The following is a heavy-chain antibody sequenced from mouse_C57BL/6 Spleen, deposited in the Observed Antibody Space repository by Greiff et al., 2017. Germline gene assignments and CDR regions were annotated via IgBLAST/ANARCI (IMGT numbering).Heavy chain of an antibody. D-gene: IGHD2-4*01. CDR2: IDPETGGP. CDR3: TREGIYYDYDGAWFAY. Sequence: VQLQQSGAELVRPGASVTLSCKASGYTFTDYEMPWVKQTPVHGLEWIGAIDPETGGPAYNQKFKGKAILTADKSSSTAYMELRSLTSEDSAVYYCTREGIYYDYDGAWFAYWGQGTLVTVSA. V-gene: IGHV1-15*01. J-gene: IGHJ3*01. CDR1: GYTFTDYE.